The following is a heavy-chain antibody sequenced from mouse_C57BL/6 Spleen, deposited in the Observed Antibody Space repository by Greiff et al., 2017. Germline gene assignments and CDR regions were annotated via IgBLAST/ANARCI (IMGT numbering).Heavy chain of an antibody. D-gene: IGHD1-1*01. CDR3: ANYYGSSLYYFDV. J-gene: IGHJ1*03. CDR1: GYTFTSYW. V-gene: IGHV1-59*01. Sequence: VKLQQPGAELVRPGTSVKLSCKASGYTFTSYWMHWVKQRPGQGLEWIGVIDPSDSYTNYNQKFKGKATLTVDTSSSTAYMQLSSLTSEDSAVYYCANYYGSSLYYFDVWGTGTTVTVSS. CDR2: IDPSDSYT.